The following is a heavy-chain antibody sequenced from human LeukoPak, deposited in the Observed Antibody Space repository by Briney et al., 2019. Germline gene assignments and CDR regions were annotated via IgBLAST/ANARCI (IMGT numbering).Heavy chain of an antibody. V-gene: IGHV3-30*02. Sequence: GGSLRLSCAASGFIFSTYGMHWVRQAPGKGLEWVAFIQFDGSDEHYADSVKGRFTISRDNSKNTLYLQMNSPRPDDTSVYYCAEDQKLQPFHYWGQGTLVTVSS. CDR1: GFIFSTYG. J-gene: IGHJ4*02. D-gene: IGHD1-1*01. CDR3: AEDQKLQPFHY. CDR2: IQFDGSDE.